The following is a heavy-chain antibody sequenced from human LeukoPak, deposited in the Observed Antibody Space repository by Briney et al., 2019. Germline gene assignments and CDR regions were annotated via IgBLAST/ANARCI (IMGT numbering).Heavy chain of an antibody. J-gene: IGHJ4*02. CDR3: TTDPYYGLDY. D-gene: IGHD3-22*01. Sequence: GGSRRLSGAASGFIFSNAWMSWVRQAPGKGLEWVGRIKSKTDGETTDYRAPVKGRFTISRDDSKNTLYLQMNSLRTEGTAVYYCTTDPYYGLDYWGQGTLVTVSS. CDR1: GFIFSNAW. CDR2: IKSKTDGETT. V-gene: IGHV3-15*01.